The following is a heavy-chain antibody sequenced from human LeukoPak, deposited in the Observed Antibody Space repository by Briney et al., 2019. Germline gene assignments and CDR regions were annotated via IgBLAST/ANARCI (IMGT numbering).Heavy chain of an antibody. D-gene: IGHD6-13*01. Sequence: PSETLSLTCTVSGGSISSCTYSWGWIRQPPGKGLEWIGEINHSGSTNYNPSLKSRVTISVDTSKNQFSLKLSSVTAADTAVYYCARAPQNYIAAAGTHFDYWGQGTLVTVSS. V-gene: IGHV4-39*07. J-gene: IGHJ4*02. CDR1: GGSISSCTYS. CDR3: ARAPQNYIAAAGTHFDY. CDR2: INHSGST.